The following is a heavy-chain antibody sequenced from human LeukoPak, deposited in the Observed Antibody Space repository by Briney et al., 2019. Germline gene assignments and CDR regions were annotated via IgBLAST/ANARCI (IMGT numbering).Heavy chain of an antibody. D-gene: IGHD6-13*01. J-gene: IGHJ4*02. V-gene: IGHV4-30-2*01. CDR1: GDSISSGGYS. CDR3: ASKNPADSSRWYEPFDY. CDR2: IYHSGST. Sequence: SETLSLTCAVSGDSISSGGYSWSWIRQPPGKGLEWIGYIYHSGSTYYNPSLKSRVTISADTSKNQFSLKLSSVTAADTAVYYCASKNPADSSRWYEPFDYWGQGTLVTVSS.